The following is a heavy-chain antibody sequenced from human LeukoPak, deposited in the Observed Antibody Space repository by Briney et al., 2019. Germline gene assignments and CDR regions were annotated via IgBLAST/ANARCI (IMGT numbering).Heavy chain of an antibody. CDR2: MSADSATT. D-gene: IGHD6-25*01. Sequence: PGGSLRLSCAASGFNFGSYSMTWVRQAPGKGLEWVSVMSADSATTFYADSVKGRFTISRDNAKNTVFLQMSSLRAEDTALYYCAKDRGSGKPLYYMDVWGKGTTVTVSS. V-gene: IGHV3-23*01. CDR3: AKDRGSGKPLYYMDV. J-gene: IGHJ6*03. CDR1: GFNFGSYS.